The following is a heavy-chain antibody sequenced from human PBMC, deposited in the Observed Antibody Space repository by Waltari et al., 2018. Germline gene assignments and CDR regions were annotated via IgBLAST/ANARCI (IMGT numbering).Heavy chain of an antibody. CDR1: GGTFSSYA. CDR2: IIPIFGTA. V-gene: IGHV1-69*15. D-gene: IGHD3-9*01. Sequence: QVQLVQSGAEVKKPGSSVKVSCKASGGTFSSYAISWVLQAPGQGLQWMGRIIPIFGTANDAQKFQGRVTITADESTSTAYMELSSLRSEDTAVYYCATSTFHYDILTGYYYNWFDPWGQGTLVTVSS. CDR3: ATSTFHYDILTGYYYNWFDP. J-gene: IGHJ5*02.